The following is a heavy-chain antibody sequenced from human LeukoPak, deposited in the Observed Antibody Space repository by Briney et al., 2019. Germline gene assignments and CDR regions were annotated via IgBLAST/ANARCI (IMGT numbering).Heavy chain of an antibody. Sequence: SETLSLTCAVYGGSFRGYYWSGIRPPPGEGLEWIGEINHSGSTNYNPSLKSRVTISVGTSKNQSALKLSSVTAADTAVYYCARGRLYNSSWTLAPCDYWGQGTLVTVSS. CDR3: ARGRLYNSSWTLAPCDY. CDR2: INHSGST. D-gene: IGHD6-13*01. V-gene: IGHV4-34*01. J-gene: IGHJ4*02. CDR1: GGSFRGYY.